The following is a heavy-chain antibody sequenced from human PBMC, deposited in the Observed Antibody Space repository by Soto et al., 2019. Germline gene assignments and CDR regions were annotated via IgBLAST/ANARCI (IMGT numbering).Heavy chain of an antibody. CDR2: IIPIYDTT. J-gene: IGHJ4*02. CDR1: GGTLSSFA. D-gene: IGHD3-3*01. V-gene: IGHV1-69*13. Sequence: SVKVSCKASGGTLSSFAISWVRQAPGQGREWMGGIIPIYDTTNYAQTLQGRVTITADESTNTAFMELSSLRSVDTAVYCCARARAERERSYDFWSGSFDYWGQGSLVTVSS. CDR3: ARARAERERSYDFWSGSFDY.